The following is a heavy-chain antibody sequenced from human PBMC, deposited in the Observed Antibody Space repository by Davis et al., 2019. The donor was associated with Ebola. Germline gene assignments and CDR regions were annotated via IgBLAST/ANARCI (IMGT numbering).Heavy chain of an antibody. CDR3: ARASRGSYDGDFDY. Sequence: GESLKISCAASGFTFSSYSMNWVRQAPGKGLEWVSSISSSSSYIYYADSVKGRFTISRDNAKNSLYLQMNSLRAEDTAVYYCARASRGSYDGDFDYWGQGTLVTVS. CDR2: ISSSSSYI. D-gene: IGHD1-26*01. CDR1: GFTFSSYS. V-gene: IGHV3-21*01. J-gene: IGHJ4*02.